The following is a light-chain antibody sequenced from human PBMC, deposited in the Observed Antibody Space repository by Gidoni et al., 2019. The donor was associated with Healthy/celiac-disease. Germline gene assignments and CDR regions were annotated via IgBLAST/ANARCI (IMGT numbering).Light chain of an antibody. V-gene: IGLV1-44*01. Sequence: QSVLTQPPSASGTPGQRVTISCSGSRSNIGSNTVNWYQHLPGLTPKLLIYGNGQRPSGVPDRFSGSKSGTSASLAISGLRSEDEADYYCATWDDSLNGPYVFGTGTKVTVL. CDR3: ATWDDSLNGPYV. J-gene: IGLJ1*01. CDR2: GNG. CDR1: RSNIGSNT.